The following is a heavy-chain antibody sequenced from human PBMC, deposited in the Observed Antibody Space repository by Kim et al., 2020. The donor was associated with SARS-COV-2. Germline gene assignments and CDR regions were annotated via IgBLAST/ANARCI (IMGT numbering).Heavy chain of an antibody. J-gene: IGHJ6*02. CDR3: ARDGVDYYDSSGVDYYYGMDV. Sequence: GGSLRLSCAASGFTFSSYGMHWVRQAPGKGLEWVAVIWYDGSNKYYADSVKGRFTISRDNSKNTLYLQMNILRAEDTAVYYCARDGVDYYDSSGVDYYYGMDVWGQGTTVTVSS. CDR1: GFTFSSYG. V-gene: IGHV3-33*01. CDR2: IWYDGSNK. D-gene: IGHD3-22*01.